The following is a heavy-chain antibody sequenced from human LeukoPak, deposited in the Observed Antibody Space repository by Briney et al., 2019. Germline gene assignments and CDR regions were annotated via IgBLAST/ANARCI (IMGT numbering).Heavy chain of an antibody. CDR1: GFTFSSYW. CDR3: ARDSFYYDSSGYLDY. J-gene: IGHJ4*02. Sequence: PGGSLRLSCAASGFTFSSYWMSWVRQAPGKGLELVANIKQDGSEKYYVDSVKGRFTISRDNAKNSLYLQMNSLRAEDTAVYYCARDSFYYDSSGYLDYWGQGTLVTVSS. D-gene: IGHD3-22*01. CDR2: IKQDGSEK. V-gene: IGHV3-7*05.